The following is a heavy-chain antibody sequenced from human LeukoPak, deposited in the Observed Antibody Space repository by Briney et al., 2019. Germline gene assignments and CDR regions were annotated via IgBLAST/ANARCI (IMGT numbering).Heavy chain of an antibody. Sequence: GESLKISFKASGYSFTSYWISWVRQMPGKGLEWMGKLDPSDSYTNYSPSFQGHVTISADKSITTAYLQWSSLKASDTAIYYCARRGVGPADFWGQGTLVTVSS. CDR2: LDPSDSYT. J-gene: IGHJ4*02. D-gene: IGHD3-10*01. CDR1: GYSFTSYW. V-gene: IGHV5-10-1*01. CDR3: ARRGVGPADF.